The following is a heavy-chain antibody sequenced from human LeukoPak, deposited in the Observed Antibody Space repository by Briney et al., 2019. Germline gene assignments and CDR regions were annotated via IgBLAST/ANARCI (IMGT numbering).Heavy chain of an antibody. CDR3: ARDASRLLHSDSDY. J-gene: IGHJ4*02. CDR1: GFTFSSYS. V-gene: IGHV3-21*01. CDR2: ISSSSSYI. D-gene: IGHD1-26*01. Sequence: GGSLRLSCAASGFTFSSYSMNWVRQAPGKGLEWVSSISSSSSYICYADSVKGRFTISRDNAKNSLYLQMNSLRAEDTAVYYCARDASRLLHSDSDYWGQGTLVTVSS.